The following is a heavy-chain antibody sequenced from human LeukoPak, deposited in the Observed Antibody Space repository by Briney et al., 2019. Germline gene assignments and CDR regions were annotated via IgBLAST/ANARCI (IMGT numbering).Heavy chain of an antibody. Sequence: GRSLRLSCGASGFTFSSYGMHWVRQAPGKWLEWVAVISSDVSNNYYADSVKGRFTVSRDNSKNTLYLQMNSLRPEDAAVYYCAKEIYFGSGSYPDYWGQGTLVTVAS. J-gene: IGHJ4*02. CDR3: AKEIYFGSGSYPDY. CDR2: ISSDVSNN. D-gene: IGHD3-10*01. V-gene: IGHV3-30*18. CDR1: GFTFSSYG.